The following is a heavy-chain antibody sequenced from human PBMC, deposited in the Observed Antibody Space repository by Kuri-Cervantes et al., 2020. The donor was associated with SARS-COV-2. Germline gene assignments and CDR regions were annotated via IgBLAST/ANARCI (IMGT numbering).Heavy chain of an antibody. D-gene: IGHD5-12*01. V-gene: IGHV4-39*01. J-gene: IGHJ4*02. CDR2: IYHSGST. Sequence: SETLSLTCTVSGGSISSSSYYWGWIRQPPGKGLEWIGSIYHSGSTYYNPSLKSRVTISVDTSKNQFSLKLSSVTAADTAVYYCARQGANLDYWGQGTLVTVSS. CDR1: GGSISSSSYY. CDR3: ARQGANLDY.